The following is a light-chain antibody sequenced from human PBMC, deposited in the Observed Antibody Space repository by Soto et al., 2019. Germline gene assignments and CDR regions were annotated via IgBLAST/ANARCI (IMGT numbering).Light chain of an antibody. CDR1: TSDLGRYNL. V-gene: IGLV2-23*01. CDR3: CSYAGGTRVV. J-gene: IGLJ2*01. CDR2: EDI. Sequence: QSALTQPASVSGSPGQSITMSCTGTTSDLGRYNLVSWYQQYPGKAPKLILYEDIERPSGVSNRFSGSKSGNTSSLTISGLLTEDEADYYCCSYAGGTRVVFCGGSELTVL.